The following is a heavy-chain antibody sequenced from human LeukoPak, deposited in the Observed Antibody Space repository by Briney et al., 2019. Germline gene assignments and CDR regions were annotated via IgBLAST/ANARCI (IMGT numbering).Heavy chain of an antibody. CDR2: INWNGNSP. V-gene: IGHV3-20*01. CDR1: GFSFKDFG. Sequence: PGGSLRLSCAASGFSFKDFGINWVRQTPGKGLEWVSGINWNGNSPSYAVSVMGRFTISRDNAKKSLYLQMNSLRAEDTGLYHCARDGRVAGAFDFWGQGTLVTVSS. CDR3: ARDGRVAGAFDF. D-gene: IGHD6-19*01. J-gene: IGHJ4*02.